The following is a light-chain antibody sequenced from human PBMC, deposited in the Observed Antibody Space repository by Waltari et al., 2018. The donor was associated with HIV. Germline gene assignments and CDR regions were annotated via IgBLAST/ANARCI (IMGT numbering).Light chain of an antibody. Sequence: QSALTQPASVSGSPGQSITISCTETSGDVDNYNLVSWYQQYTGRAPKLLIYEGTKRPSGVSNRCSGSKSGNTASLTISDLQAEDEAKYYCCSYGNSGTFVLFGGGTRVTV. CDR1: SGDVDNYNL. V-gene: IGLV2-23*03. CDR3: CSYGNSGTFVL. J-gene: IGLJ2*01. CDR2: EGT.